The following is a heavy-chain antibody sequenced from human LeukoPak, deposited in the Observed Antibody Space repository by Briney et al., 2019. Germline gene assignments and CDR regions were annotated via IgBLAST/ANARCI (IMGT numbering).Heavy chain of an antibody. Sequence: GASVKVSCKASGGTFSSYAISWGRQAPGQGLEWMGRIIPILGIANYTQKFQGRVTITADKSTSTDYMELSSLRSEDTAVYYCAVHSSSWYSGDYWGQGTLVTVSS. CDR2: IIPILGIA. D-gene: IGHD6-13*01. CDR3: AVHSSSWYSGDY. V-gene: IGHV1-69*04. J-gene: IGHJ4*02. CDR1: GGTFSSYA.